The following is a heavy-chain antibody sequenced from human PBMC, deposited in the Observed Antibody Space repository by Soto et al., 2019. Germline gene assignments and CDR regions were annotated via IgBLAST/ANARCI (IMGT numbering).Heavy chain of an antibody. Sequence: GGSLRLSCAASGFTFSSYGMHWVRQAPGKGLEWVAVIWYDGSNKYYADSVKGRFTISRDNSKNTLYLQMNSLRAEDTAVYYCAKDLGSSSYYYYYMDVWGKGTTVTVSS. CDR2: IWYDGSNK. D-gene: IGHD5-18*01. CDR1: GFTFSSYG. CDR3: AKDLGSSSYYYYYMDV. J-gene: IGHJ6*03. V-gene: IGHV3-33*06.